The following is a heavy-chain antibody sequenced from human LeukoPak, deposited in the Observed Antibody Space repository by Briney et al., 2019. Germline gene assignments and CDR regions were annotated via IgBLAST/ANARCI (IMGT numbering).Heavy chain of an antibody. V-gene: IGHV3-23*01. Sequence: GGSLRLSCAASGFTFSSYAMSWVRQAPGEGLEWVSAISGGGDNTYYVDSVKGRFTISRDHSKNTLYLQMNSLRAEDTAIYHCAKEGYSGSYFGMDVWGQGTTVTVSS. J-gene: IGHJ6*02. D-gene: IGHD1-26*01. CDR2: ISGGGDNT. CDR3: AKEGYSGSYFGMDV. CDR1: GFTFSSYA.